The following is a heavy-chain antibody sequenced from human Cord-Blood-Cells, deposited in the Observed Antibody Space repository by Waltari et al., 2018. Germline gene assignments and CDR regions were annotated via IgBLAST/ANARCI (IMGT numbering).Heavy chain of an antibody. D-gene: IGHD6-19*01. J-gene: IGHJ4*02. V-gene: IGHV3-30*18. Sequence: QVQLVESGGGVVQPGRSLRLSCAASGFPFSSYGMHWVRQAPGKGLAWVAVISYDGSNKYYADSVKGRFTISRDNSKNTLYLQMNSLRAEDTAVYYCAKDFESSGLDYWGQGTLVTVSS. CDR2: ISYDGSNK. CDR1: GFPFSSYG. CDR3: AKDFESSGLDY.